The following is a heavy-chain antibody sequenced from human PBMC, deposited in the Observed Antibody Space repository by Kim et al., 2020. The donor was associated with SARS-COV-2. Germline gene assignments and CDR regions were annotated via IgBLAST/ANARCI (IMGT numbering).Heavy chain of an antibody. CDR2: IYYTGST. CDR3: ARADRNYYGSGSSNWFDP. V-gene: IGHV4-59*01. Sequence: SETLSLTCTVSGGTISSYYWSWIRQSPGKGLEWIGYIYYTGSTKYNPSLRSRVTISVDTSRNQFSLKLTSLTAADTAVYYCARADRNYYGSGSSNWFDPWGQGAPVSVSS. D-gene: IGHD3-10*01. J-gene: IGHJ5*02. CDR1: GGTISSYY.